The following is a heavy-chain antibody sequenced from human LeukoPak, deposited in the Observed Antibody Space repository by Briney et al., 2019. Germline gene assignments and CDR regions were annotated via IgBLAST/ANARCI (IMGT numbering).Heavy chain of an antibody. CDR2: INHSGST. V-gene: IGHV4-34*01. J-gene: IGHJ4*02. CDR1: GGSFSGYY. Sequence: SETLSLTCAVYGGSFSGYYWSWIRQPPGKGLECIGEINHSGSTNYNPSLKSRVTISVDTSKNQFSLKLSSVTAADTAVYYCARSHYYDSSGYYQLNPFDYWDQGTLVTVSS. CDR3: ARSHYYDSSGYYQLNPFDY. D-gene: IGHD3-22*01.